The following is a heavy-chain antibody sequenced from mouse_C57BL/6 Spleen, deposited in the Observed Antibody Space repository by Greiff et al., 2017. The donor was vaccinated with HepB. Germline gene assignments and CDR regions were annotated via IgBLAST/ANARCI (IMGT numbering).Heavy chain of an antibody. V-gene: IGHV1-82*01. CDR1: GYAFSSSW. CDR2: IYPGDGDT. D-gene: IGHD2-2*01. CDR3: ARDTGYDNAMDY. J-gene: IGHJ4*01. Sequence: QVQLKQSGPELVKPGASVKISCKASGYAFSSSWMNWVKQRPGKGLEWIGRIYPGDGDTNYNGKFKGKATLTADKSSSTAYMQLSSLTSEDSAVYFCARDTGYDNAMDYWGQGTSVTVSS.